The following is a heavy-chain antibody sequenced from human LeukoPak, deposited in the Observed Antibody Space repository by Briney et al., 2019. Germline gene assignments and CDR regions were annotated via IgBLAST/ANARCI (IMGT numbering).Heavy chain of an antibody. CDR3: AKDLAQDYYDTSGIDY. V-gene: IGHV3-9*01. CDR2: INWKSGSI. CDR1: GFTFDDYA. Sequence: PGGSLRLSCAASGFTFDDYAMHWVRHAPGKGLEWVSGINWKSGSIGYADSVKGRFTISRDNAKNSLYLQMNSLRAEDTALYYCAKDLAQDYYDTSGIDYWGQGILVTVSS. D-gene: IGHD3-22*01. J-gene: IGHJ4*02.